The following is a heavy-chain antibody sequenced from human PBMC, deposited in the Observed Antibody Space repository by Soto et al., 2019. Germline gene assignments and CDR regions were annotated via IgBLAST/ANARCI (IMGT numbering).Heavy chain of an antibody. J-gene: IGHJ5*02. CDR1: GFTFSSYS. CDR2: ISSTSSYI. CDR3: ARATAIGNCFDP. Sequence: GGSLRLSCVASGFTFSSYSMNWVRQAPGKGLEWVSSISSTSSYIYYADSLKGRFTISRDNAKDSLYLQMNSLRAEDMAVYYCARATAIGNCFDPWGQGTQVTVSS. D-gene: IGHD2-21*02. V-gene: IGHV3-21*01.